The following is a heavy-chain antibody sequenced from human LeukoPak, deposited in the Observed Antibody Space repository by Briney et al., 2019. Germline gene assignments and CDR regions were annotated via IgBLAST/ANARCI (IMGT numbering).Heavy chain of an antibody. CDR1: GGTFSSYA. CDR3: ARVPSLTIRGLIFDY. CDR2: IIPIFGTA. Sequence: GASVKVSCTASGGTFSSYAISWVRQAPGQGLEWMGGIIPIFGTANYAQKFQGRVTITADESTSTAYMELSSLRSEDTAVYYCARVPSLTIRGLIFDYWGQGTLVTVSS. J-gene: IGHJ4*02. V-gene: IGHV1-69*13. D-gene: IGHD3-10*01.